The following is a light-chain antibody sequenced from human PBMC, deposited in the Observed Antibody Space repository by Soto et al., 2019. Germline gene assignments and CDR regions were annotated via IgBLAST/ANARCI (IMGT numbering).Light chain of an antibody. V-gene: IGLV2-14*01. Sequence: QSALSQPASVSGSPGQSITISCTGTSNDVGYYNYVSWYQQHPGQAPKLMISEVTTRPSGVSDRFSGSKSGNTASLTISGLQTEDEADYYCQSYDSDFVIFGGGTKLTVL. CDR3: QSYDSDFVI. CDR2: EVT. J-gene: IGLJ2*01. CDR1: SNDVGYYNY.